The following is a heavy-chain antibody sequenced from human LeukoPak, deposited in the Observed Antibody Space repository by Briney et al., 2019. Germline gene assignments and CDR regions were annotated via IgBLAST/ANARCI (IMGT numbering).Heavy chain of an antibody. J-gene: IGHJ4*02. CDR2: ISWNSGSI. CDR1: GFTFDDYA. CDR3: ATLAAAGTSSPYYFDC. V-gene: IGHV3-9*01. Sequence: AGGSLRLSCAASGFTFDDYAMHWVRRAPGKGLEWVSGISWNSGSIGYADSVKGRFTISRDNAKNSLYLQMNSLRAEDTALYYCATLAAAGTSSPYYFDCWGQGTLVTVPS. D-gene: IGHD6-13*01.